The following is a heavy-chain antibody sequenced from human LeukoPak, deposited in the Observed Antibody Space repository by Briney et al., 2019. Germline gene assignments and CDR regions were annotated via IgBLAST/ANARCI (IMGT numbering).Heavy chain of an antibody. D-gene: IGHD6-19*01. J-gene: IGHJ4*02. CDR3: ATWGIAVAGTFDY. CDR2: IYYSGST. Sequence: SETLSLTCTVSGGSISSSYWSWIRQPPGKGLEWIGYIYYSGSTNYNPSFKSRVAISVDTSKNQFSLKLSSVTAADTAVYYCATWGIAVAGTFDYWGQGTLATVST. V-gene: IGHV4-59*08. CDR1: GGSISSSY.